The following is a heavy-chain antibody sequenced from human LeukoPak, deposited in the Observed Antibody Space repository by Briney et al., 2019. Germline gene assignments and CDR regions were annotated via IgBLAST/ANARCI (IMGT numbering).Heavy chain of an antibody. CDR3: AVTESGYDYVWGSYPGDAFDI. J-gene: IGHJ3*02. D-gene: IGHD3-16*02. V-gene: IGHV3-30*04. CDR1: GFTFSSYA. Sequence: GRSLGLSCAASGFTFSSYAMHWVRQAPGKGLEWVAVISYDGSNKYYADSVKGRFTISRDNSKNTLYLQMNSLRAEDTAVYYCAVTESGYDYVWGSYPGDAFDIWGQGTMVTVSS. CDR2: ISYDGSNK.